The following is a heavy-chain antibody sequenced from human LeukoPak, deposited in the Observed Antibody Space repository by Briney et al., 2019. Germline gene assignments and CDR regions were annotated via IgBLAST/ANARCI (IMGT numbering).Heavy chain of an antibody. J-gene: IGHJ4*02. CDR2: ISFDGRNP. D-gene: IGHD2-15*01. V-gene: IGHV3-33*01. CDR1: AFTFSTYG. Sequence: GGSLRLSCAASAFTFSTYGMHWVRQAPGKGLEWVALISFDGRNPYYADSVRGRFTISRDNSKDTLYLQMNSLRAEDTAVYYCARCYGGSCYMDYWGQGTLVTVSS. CDR3: ARCYGGSCYMDY.